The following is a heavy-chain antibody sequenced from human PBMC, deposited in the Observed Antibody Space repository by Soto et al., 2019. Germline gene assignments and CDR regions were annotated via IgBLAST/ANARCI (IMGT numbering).Heavy chain of an antibody. D-gene: IGHD4-4*01. Sequence: QVQLVESGGGVVQPGRSLRLSCAASGFTFSSYGMHWVRQAPGKGLEWVAVIWYDGSNKYYADSVKGRFTISRDNSKNTLYPQMNSLRAEDTAVYYCASEGDDYSNYYFDYWGQGTLVTVSS. CDR3: ASEGDDYSNYYFDY. CDR2: IWYDGSNK. V-gene: IGHV3-33*01. CDR1: GFTFSSYG. J-gene: IGHJ4*02.